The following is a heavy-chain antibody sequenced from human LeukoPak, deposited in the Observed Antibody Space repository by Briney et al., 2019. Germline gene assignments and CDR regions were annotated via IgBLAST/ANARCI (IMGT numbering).Heavy chain of an antibody. J-gene: IGHJ4*02. CDR1: GYSFTSYG. CDR2: ISAYNGNT. V-gene: IGHV1-18*01. D-gene: IGHD4-17*01. Sequence: ASVKVSCKASGYSFTSYGISWVRQAPGQGLEWMGWISAYNGNTNYAQKLQGRVTMTTDTSTSTAYMELRSLRSDDTAVYYCARPHDYGDSFDYWGQGTLVTVSS. CDR3: ARPHDYGDSFDY.